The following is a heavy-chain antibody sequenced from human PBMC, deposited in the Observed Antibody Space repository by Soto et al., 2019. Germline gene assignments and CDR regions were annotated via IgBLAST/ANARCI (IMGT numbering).Heavy chain of an antibody. CDR3: ARVMKGPMSREYYLDY. CDR1: GFTFSDYT. J-gene: IGHJ4*02. D-gene: IGHD3-10*01. Sequence: DVQLVESGGGLVKPGGSLRLSCAASGFTFSDYTMNWVRQAPGKGLEWVSSISTRSYYIYYADSVKGRFTISRDDAKNSLYLQMNSLRAEDTAVYYCARVMKGPMSREYYLDYWGQGTLVTVSS. V-gene: IGHV3-21*01. CDR2: ISTRSYYI.